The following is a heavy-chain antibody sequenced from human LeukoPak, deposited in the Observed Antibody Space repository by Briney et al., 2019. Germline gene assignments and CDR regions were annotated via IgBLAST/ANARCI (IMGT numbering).Heavy chain of an antibody. CDR3: TRVMIVVVAADY. Sequence: RSPRLSCTASGFTFGDYAMSWVRQAPGKGLEWVGFIRSKAYGGTTEYAASVKGRFTISRDDSKNIAYLQMNSLKTEDTAVYYCTRVMIVVVAADYWGQGTLVTVSS. CDR2: IRSKAYGGTT. D-gene: IGHD3-22*01. V-gene: IGHV3-49*04. CDR1: GFTFGDYA. J-gene: IGHJ4*02.